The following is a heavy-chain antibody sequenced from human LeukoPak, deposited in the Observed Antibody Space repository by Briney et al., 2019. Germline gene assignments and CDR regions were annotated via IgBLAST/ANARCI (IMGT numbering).Heavy chain of an antibody. V-gene: IGHV3-21*01. Sequence: GGSLRLSCEVSGFTFSRHGMSWFRQAPGKGLELVSFISSTSSDIYYADSVNGRFTISRDNAKKSLYLQMNSLRAEDTAVYYCARDFFVSGSYYNAGYWGQGTLVTVSS. CDR2: ISSTSSDI. CDR1: GFTFSRHG. J-gene: IGHJ4*02. CDR3: ARDFFVSGSYYNAGY. D-gene: IGHD3-10*01.